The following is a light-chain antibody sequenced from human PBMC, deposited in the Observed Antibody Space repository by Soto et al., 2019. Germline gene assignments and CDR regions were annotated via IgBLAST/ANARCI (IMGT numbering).Light chain of an antibody. CDR2: DAS. J-gene: IGKJ4*01. Sequence: IHMSQSPSTLSSSVLDIVTVTCPASQSISSWLAWYQQKPGKAPKLLIYDASSLESGVPSRFSGSGSGTEFTLTISSLQPEDFATYYCLQHNTYPLTFGGGTKVDIK. CDR3: LQHNTYPLT. V-gene: IGKV1-5*01. CDR1: QSISSW.